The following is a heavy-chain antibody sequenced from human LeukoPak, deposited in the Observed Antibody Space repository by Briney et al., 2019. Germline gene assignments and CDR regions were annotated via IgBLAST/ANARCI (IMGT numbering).Heavy chain of an antibody. V-gene: IGHV3-74*01. CDR3: ARGYYSSGWDDAFDI. CDR1: GFTFSTYW. Sequence: PGGSLRLSCAASGFTFSTYWMHWVRQTPGKGLVLVSRINSDGSSRIYADSVKGRFTISRDNAKNTLYLPMNSLRAEDTAVYYCARGYYSSGWDDAFDIWGQGTMVTVFS. D-gene: IGHD6-19*01. J-gene: IGHJ3*02. CDR2: INSDGSSR.